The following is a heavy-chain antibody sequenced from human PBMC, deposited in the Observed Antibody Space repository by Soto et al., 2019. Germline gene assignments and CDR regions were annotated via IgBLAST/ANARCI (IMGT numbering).Heavy chain of an antibody. CDR3: VRVKGRVSAAMVLDY. CDR1: GYTFTRYA. Sequence: ASVKVSCKVAGYTFTRYAMHWVRQAPGQRLEWMGWINTGNGDTNYSQRFQGRVTITRDTSASTAYLELSSLRSEDTAVYYCVRVKGRVSAAMVLDYWGQGTLVTVSS. D-gene: IGHD5-18*01. V-gene: IGHV1-3*04. CDR2: INTGNGDT. J-gene: IGHJ4*02.